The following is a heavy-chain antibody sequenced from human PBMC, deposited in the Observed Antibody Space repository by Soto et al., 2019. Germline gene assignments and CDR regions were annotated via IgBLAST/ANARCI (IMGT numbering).Heavy chain of an antibody. J-gene: IGHJ6*02. V-gene: IGHV3-21*01. CDR1: GFTFSRNT. CDR3: VKDEGIEAMDV. D-gene: IGHD3-3*02. Sequence: PGGSLRLSCVTSGFTFSRNTMNWVRQAPGKGLEWVASITSSGSYVYYADSVKGRFSASRDNAKNSLSLQMDSLRPDDTAIYFCVKDEGIEAMDVWGQGTPVTVSS. CDR2: ITSSGSYV.